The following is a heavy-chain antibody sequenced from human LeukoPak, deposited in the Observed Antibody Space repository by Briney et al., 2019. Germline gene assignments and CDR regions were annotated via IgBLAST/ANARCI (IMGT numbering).Heavy chain of an antibody. CDR2: ISRDGGST. CDR3: AKYRGLSTSSWFYIDY. Sequence: GGSLRLSCAASGFTFNIYAMSWVRQAPGKGLAWVSAISRDGGSTYYADSVKGRFTISRDNSKNTVFLQMNSLRAEDTAVYYCAKYRGLSTSSWFYIDYWGQGTLVTVSS. J-gene: IGHJ4*02. D-gene: IGHD6-13*01. V-gene: IGHV3-23*01. CDR1: GFTFNIYA.